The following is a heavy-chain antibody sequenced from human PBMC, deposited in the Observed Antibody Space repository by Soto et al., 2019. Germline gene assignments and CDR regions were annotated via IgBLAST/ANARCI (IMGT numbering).Heavy chain of an antibody. CDR2: IYYSGST. CDR1: GGSISSGGYY. V-gene: IGHV4-31*03. CDR3: ARGDYNYYYGMDV. D-gene: IGHD3-10*01. Sequence: PPETLSLTCTVSGGSISSGGYYWSWIRQHPGKGLEWIGYIYYSGSTYYNPSLKSRVTISVDTSKNQFSLKLSSVTAADTAVYYCARGDYNYYYGMDVWGQGTTVT. J-gene: IGHJ6*02.